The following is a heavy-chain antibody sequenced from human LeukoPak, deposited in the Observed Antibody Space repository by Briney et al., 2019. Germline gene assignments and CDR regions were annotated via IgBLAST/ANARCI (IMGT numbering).Heavy chain of an antibody. V-gene: IGHV3-30*04. CDR3: ARVAAVARHFDY. Sequence: GRSLRLSCAASGFTFSSYAMHWVRQAPGKGLEWVAVISYDGSNKYYADSVKGRFTISRDNSKNTLYLQMNSLRAEDTAVYYCARVAAVARHFDYWGQGTLVTVSS. J-gene: IGHJ4*02. CDR1: GFTFSSYA. CDR2: ISYDGSNK. D-gene: IGHD6-19*01.